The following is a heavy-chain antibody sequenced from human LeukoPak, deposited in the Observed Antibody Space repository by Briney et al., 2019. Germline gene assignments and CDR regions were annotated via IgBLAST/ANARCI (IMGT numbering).Heavy chain of an antibody. J-gene: IGHJ4*02. V-gene: IGHV1-8*01. CDR2: MNPNSGNT. CDR1: GYTFTSYD. CDR3: ARVSEEMATTPDY. D-gene: IGHD5-24*01. Sequence: ASVKVSCKASGYTFTSYDINWVRQATEQGLEWMGWMNPNSGNTGYAQKFQGRVTMTRNTSISTAYMELSSLRSEDTAVYYCARVSEEMATTPDYWGQGTLVTVSS.